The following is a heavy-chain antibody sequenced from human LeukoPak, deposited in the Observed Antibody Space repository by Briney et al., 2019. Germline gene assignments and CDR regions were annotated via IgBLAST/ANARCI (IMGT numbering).Heavy chain of an antibody. J-gene: IGHJ6*03. D-gene: IGHD3-10*01. CDR3: VRYSGGYYYMDV. Sequence: ASVKVSCKASGYTFTSYDINWVRQATGQGLEWMGWMNPNSGNTGYAQKFQGRVTMTRNTSISTAYMELSSPRSEDTAVYYCVRYSGGYYYMDVWGRGTTVTVSS. CDR2: MNPNSGNT. CDR1: GYTFTSYD. V-gene: IGHV1-8*01.